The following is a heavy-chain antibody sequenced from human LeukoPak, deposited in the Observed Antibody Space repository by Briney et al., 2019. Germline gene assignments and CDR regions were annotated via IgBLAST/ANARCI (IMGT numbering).Heavy chain of an antibody. CDR1: GGSFSGYY. CDR2: INHSGST. Sequence: SETLSLTCAVYGGSFSGYYWSWIRRPPGKGLEWIGEINHSGSTNYNPSLKSRVTISVDTSKNQFSLKLSSVTAADTAVYYCARDMVRGVHFDYWGQGTLVTVSS. V-gene: IGHV4-34*01. CDR3: ARDMVRGVHFDY. D-gene: IGHD3-10*01. J-gene: IGHJ4*02.